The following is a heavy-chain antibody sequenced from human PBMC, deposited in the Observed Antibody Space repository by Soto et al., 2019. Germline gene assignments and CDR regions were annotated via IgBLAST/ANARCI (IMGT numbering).Heavy chain of an antibody. CDR3: ARHHCSGGSCYGDFDL. D-gene: IGHD2-15*01. J-gene: IGHJ2*01. Sequence: QVQLQESGPGLVKPSETLSLTCTVSGGSISSYYWSWIRQPPGKGLEWIGYIYYSGSTDHNPSLKSRVTISVDTSKNQFSLKLSSVTAADTAVYYCARHHCSGGSCYGDFDLWGRGTLVTVSS. V-gene: IGHV4-59*08. CDR1: GGSISSYY. CDR2: IYYSGST.